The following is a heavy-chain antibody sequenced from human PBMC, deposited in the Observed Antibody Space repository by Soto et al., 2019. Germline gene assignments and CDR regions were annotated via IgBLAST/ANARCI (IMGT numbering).Heavy chain of an antibody. J-gene: IGHJ6*02. CDR2: ISYDGSNK. D-gene: IGHD3-9*01. CDR3: ARAGYDIQNYYYYGMDV. V-gene: IGHV3-30-3*01. Sequence: PGGSLRLSCAASGFTFSSYAMHWVHQAPGKGLEWVAVISYDGSNKYYADSVKGRFTISRDNSKNTLYLQMNSLRAEDTAVYYCARAGYDIQNYYYYGMDVWGQGTTVTVSS. CDR1: GFTFSSYA.